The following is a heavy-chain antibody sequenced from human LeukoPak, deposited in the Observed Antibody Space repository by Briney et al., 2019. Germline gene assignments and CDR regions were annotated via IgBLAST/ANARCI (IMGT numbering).Heavy chain of an antibody. CDR1: GDSLSGYY. CDR2: IYFTGTT. CDR3: ARLTDTGSYHYYFDS. D-gene: IGHD1-26*01. V-gene: IGHV4-59*08. J-gene: IGHJ4*02. Sequence: SETLSLTRTVSGDSLSGYYWSWIRPSPGKGRGWSGHIYFTGTTNYNPSLRSGVTISVDTSKNQFSLPLRSVTAADTALYYGARLTDTGSYHYYFDSWGQGTLVTVSS.